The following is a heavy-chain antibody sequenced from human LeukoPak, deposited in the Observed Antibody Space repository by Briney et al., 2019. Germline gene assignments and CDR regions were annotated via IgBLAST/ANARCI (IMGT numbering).Heavy chain of an antibody. CDR2: IYYSGST. V-gene: IGHV4-59*01. Sequence: SETLSLSCTVSGGSINSYYWSWIRQPPGKGLEWIGYIYYSGSTNYNPSLKSRVTISVDTSKNQFSLKLSSVTAADTAVYYCARDRNYHFDYWGQGTLVTVSS. J-gene: IGHJ4*02. CDR3: ARDRNYHFDY. D-gene: IGHD1-7*01. CDR1: GGSINSYY.